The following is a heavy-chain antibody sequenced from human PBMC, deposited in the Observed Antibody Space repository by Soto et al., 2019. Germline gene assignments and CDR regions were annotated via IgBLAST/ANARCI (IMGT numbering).Heavy chain of an antibody. CDR3: ARDLSPSDPPDAFDI. CDR2: ISAYNGNT. Sequence: ASVKVSCKASGYTFTSYGISWVRQAPGQGLEWMGWISAYNGNTNYAQKLQGRVTMTTDTSTSTAYMELRSLRSDDTAVYYCARDLSPSDPPDAFDIWGQGTMVTVSS. V-gene: IGHV1-18*01. CDR1: GYTFTSYG. J-gene: IGHJ3*02. D-gene: IGHD3-3*02.